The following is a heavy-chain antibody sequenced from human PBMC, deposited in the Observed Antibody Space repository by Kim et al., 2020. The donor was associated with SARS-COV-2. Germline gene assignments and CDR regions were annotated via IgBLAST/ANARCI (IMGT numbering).Heavy chain of an antibody. J-gene: IGHJ4*02. D-gene: IGHD3-9*01. CDR1: GFTFSSYW. CDR2: INSDGSST. Sequence: GGSLRLSCAASGFTFSSYWMHWVRQAPGKGLVWVSRINSDGSSTSYADSVKGRFTISRDNAKNTLYLQMNSLRAEDTAVYYCARGGIWYYDILTGSRGRNDYWGEGPLVTVSS. CDR3: ARGGIWYYDILTGSRGRNDY. V-gene: IGHV3-74*01.